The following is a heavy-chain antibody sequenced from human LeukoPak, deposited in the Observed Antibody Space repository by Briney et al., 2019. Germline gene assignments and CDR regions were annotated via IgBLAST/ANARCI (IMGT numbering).Heavy chain of an antibody. J-gene: IGHJ4*02. CDR3: AKDRGYYGFFDY. V-gene: IGHV3-43*02. CDR2: ISWDGGST. D-gene: IGHD3-10*01. Sequence: GGSLILSCAASGFTFDDYAMHWVRHAPGKGLEWVSLISWDGGSTYYADSVKGRFTISRDNSKNSLYLQMNSLRTEDTALYYCAKDRGYYGFFDYWGQGTLVTVSS. CDR1: GFTFDDYA.